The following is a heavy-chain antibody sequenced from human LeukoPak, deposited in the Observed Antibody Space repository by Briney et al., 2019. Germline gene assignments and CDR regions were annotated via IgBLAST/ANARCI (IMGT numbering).Heavy chain of an antibody. CDR2: INHSGST. CDR1: GGSFSGYY. V-gene: IGHV4-34*01. CDR3: ARGIGSGWPDGYYYYYGMDA. Sequence: SETLSLTCAVYGGSFSGYYWSWIRQPPGKGLEWIGEINHSGSTNYNPSLKSRLTISVDTSKNQFSLKLSSVTAADTAVYYCARGIGSGWPDGYYYYYGMDAWGQGTTVTVSS. D-gene: IGHD6-19*01. J-gene: IGHJ6*02.